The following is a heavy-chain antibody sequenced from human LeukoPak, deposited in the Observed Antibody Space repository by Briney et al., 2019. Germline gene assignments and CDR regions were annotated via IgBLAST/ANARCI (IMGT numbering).Heavy chain of an antibody. CDR3: ARDLPEDAFDI. D-gene: IGHD1-14*01. J-gene: IGHJ3*02. Sequence: GGSLRLSCAASGFTFGSYAMTWVRQAPGKGLEWVSAISGSGGSTYYADSVKGRFTIFRDNSKNTLNLQMNSLRAEDTAVYYCARDLPEDAFDIWGQGTMVTVSS. CDR2: ISGSGGST. V-gene: IGHV3-23*01. CDR1: GFTFGSYA.